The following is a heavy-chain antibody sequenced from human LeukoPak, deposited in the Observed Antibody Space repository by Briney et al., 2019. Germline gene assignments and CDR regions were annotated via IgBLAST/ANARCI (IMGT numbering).Heavy chain of an antibody. CDR3: AREETHHVYYGMDV. CDR1: GYTFTSYA. Sequence: ASVKVSCKASGYTFTSYAMNWVRQAPGQGLEWMGWINTNTGNPTYAQGFTGRFVFSLDTSVSTAYLQISSLKAEDTAVYYCAREETHHVYYGMDVWGQGTMVTVSS. CDR2: INTNTGNP. J-gene: IGHJ6*02. V-gene: IGHV7-4-1*02. D-gene: IGHD1-14*01.